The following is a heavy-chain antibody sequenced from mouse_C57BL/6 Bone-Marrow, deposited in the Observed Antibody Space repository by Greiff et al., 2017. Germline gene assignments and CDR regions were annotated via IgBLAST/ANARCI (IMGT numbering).Heavy chain of an antibody. CDR3: ATLYYDCDIAWFAD. Sequence: QVQLQQSGAELARPGASVKLSCKASGYTFTSYGISWVKQRTGQGLEWIGEIYPRSGNTYYNEKFKGKATLTADKSSSTAYMQLRSLTSEDSGVNFCATLYYDCDIAWFADWGQGTLVTVSA. J-gene: IGHJ3*01. CDR1: GYTFTSYG. CDR2: IYPRSGNT. D-gene: IGHD2-4*01. V-gene: IGHV1-81*01.